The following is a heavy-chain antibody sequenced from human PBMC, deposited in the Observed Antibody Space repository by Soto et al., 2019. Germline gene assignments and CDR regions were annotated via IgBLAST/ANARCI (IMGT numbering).Heavy chain of an antibody. D-gene: IGHD3-3*01. CDR1: GGTSTRYA. V-gene: IGHV1-69*06. CDR3: NRGSEYDFWSGYL. CDR2: IVPMFVTS. J-gene: IGHJ4*02. Sequence: QERLVQSGAEVRKPGSSVKVSCKVTGGTSTRYAINWVRQASGQGLEWMGGIVPMFVTSKYAQKFQGRVTITADTSTTIAYMELRSLRSEDTAVYYCNRGSEYDFWSGYLWGQGALVSVSS.